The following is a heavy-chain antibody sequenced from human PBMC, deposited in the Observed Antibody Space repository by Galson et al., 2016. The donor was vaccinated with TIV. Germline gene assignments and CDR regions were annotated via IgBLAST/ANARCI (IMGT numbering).Heavy chain of an antibody. D-gene: IGHD3-9*01. CDR3: ARDHPTYDIVNDYVHAAFNL. CDR1: GGTFSSYA. CDR2: ITGMFGTT. V-gene: IGHV1-69*05. J-gene: IGHJ3*01. Sequence: SVKVSCKASGGTFSSYAISWVRQAPGQGLEWVGGITGMFGTTNYAQKFQGRVTITTDESTSTAYMELSSLRSHDTAVYYCARDHPTYDIVNDYVHAAFNLWGQGTKVSVSS.